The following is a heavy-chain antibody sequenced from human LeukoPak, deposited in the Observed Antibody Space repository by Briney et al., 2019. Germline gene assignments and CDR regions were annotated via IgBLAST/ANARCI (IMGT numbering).Heavy chain of an antibody. J-gene: IGHJ4*01. D-gene: IGHD3/OR15-3a*01. V-gene: IGHV4-59*02. CDR3: VGGGDWLPEY. CDR2: IYYSGST. CDR1: GASVSGKF. Sequence: SETLSLTCTVSGASVSGKFWSWIRHSPGNGLEWIGLIYYSGSTKFNPSLKSRVAMSVDPSNNQFSLSLNSVTTADTAVYFCVGGGDWLPEYWGRGTQVIVSS.